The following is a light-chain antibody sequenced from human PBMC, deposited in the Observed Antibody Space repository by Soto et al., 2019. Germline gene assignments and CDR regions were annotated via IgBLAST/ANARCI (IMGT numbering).Light chain of an antibody. V-gene: IGKV3-11*01. CDR1: QSVSSY. Sequence: EIVLTQSPATLSLSPGERATLSCRASQSVSSYLAWYQQKPGQAPRLLIYDASNRATGIPARFSGSGSGTDFTLPISSLEPEDFAVYYYQQRSNWPTFGGGTKVEIK. J-gene: IGKJ4*01. CDR2: DAS. CDR3: QQRSNWPT.